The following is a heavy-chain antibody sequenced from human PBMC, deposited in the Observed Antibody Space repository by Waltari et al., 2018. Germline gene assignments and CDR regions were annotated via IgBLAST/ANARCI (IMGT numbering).Heavy chain of an antibody. D-gene: IGHD3-22*01. CDR3: ARDHRMYYYDSSGYEPYWYFDL. CDR1: GYSISSGYY. V-gene: IGHV4-38-2*02. Sequence: QVQLQESGPGLVKPSETLSLTCAVSGYSISSGYYWGWIRQPPGKGLEWIGSIYHSGSTSFNPYLKSRVTISVDTSKNQFSLKLSSVTAADTAVYYCARDHRMYYYDSSGYEPYWYFDLWGRGTLVTVSS. J-gene: IGHJ2*01. CDR2: IYHSGST.